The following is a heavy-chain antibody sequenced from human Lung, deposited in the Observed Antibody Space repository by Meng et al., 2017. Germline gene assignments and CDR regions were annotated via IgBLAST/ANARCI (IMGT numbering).Heavy chain of an antibody. CDR1: GTTFTRHW. Sequence: QVQLVQSGAEVKNPGASVRVFCKASGTTFTRHWMHWVRQAPGQGLEWMGIINPSGGNTMYEQKFQGRITITSDTSTATVYMELSSLRSEDTAVYYCTRDHSTADVTVWWFDPWGQGTLVTVSS. CDR2: INPSGGNT. J-gene: IGHJ5*02. V-gene: IGHV1-46*01. CDR3: TRDHSTADVTVWWFDP. D-gene: IGHD4-17*01.